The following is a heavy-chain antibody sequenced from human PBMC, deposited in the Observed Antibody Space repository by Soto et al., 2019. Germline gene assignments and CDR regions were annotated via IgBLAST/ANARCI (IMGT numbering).Heavy chain of an antibody. V-gene: IGHV4-39*01. J-gene: IGHJ5*02. Sequence: QLQLQESGPGLVKPSETLSLTCTVYGGSISDTGYCWGWIRQPPGRGLEWIASSYFSGTTYYNPSLESRVTISVDTSKKQFSLRLNSGTAADTAVYFCARLRLRYFDTGTSYPSAATWFDPWGQGTLVTVSS. CDR3: ARLRLRYFDTGTSYPSAATWFDP. CDR2: SYFSGTT. D-gene: IGHD1-7*01. CDR1: GGSISDTGYC.